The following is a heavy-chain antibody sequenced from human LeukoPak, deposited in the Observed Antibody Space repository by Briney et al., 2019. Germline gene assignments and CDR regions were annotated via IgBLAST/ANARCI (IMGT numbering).Heavy chain of an antibody. V-gene: IGHV1-69*13. Sequence: GASVKVSCKASGGTFSSYAISWVRQAPGQGLEWMGGIIPIFGTANYAQKFQGRVTITADESTSTAYMELSSLRSEDTAVYYCARDTTRGIRVRGDYYYMDVWGKGTTVTVSS. CDR1: GGTFSSYA. J-gene: IGHJ6*03. CDR2: IIPIFGTA. D-gene: IGHD3-10*01. CDR3: ARDTTRGIRVRGDYYYMDV.